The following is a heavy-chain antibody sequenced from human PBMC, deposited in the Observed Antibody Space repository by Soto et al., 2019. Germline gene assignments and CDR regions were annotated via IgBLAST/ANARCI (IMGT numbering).Heavy chain of an antibody. D-gene: IGHD6-6*01. CDR2: INHSGST. Sequence: QVLLQQWGAGLLKPSETLSLTCAVYGGSFSDYYWSWIRQPPGKGLEWIGEINHSGSTNYNPSLKRRVTLSVDTSKNQFSLKLSSVTAADTAVYYCARTSRFEYWGQGTLVTVSS. CDR1: GGSFSDYY. J-gene: IGHJ4*02. CDR3: ARTSRFEY. V-gene: IGHV4-34*01.